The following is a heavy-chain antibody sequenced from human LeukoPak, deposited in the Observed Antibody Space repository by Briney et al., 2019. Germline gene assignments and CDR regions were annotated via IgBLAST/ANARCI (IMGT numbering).Heavy chain of an antibody. CDR3: ARRPFTAGMDV. D-gene: IGHD3-3*02. V-gene: IGHV5-51*01. CDR2: IYPGDSDT. J-gene: IGHJ6*02. Sequence: GESLKISCKGSGYIFTNYWIAWGRQMPGKGLECMGIIYPGDSDTRYSPSFQGQVTISVDKSISTAYLQWSSLKASDTAMYYCARRPFTAGMDVWGQGTTVTVSS. CDR1: GYIFTNYW.